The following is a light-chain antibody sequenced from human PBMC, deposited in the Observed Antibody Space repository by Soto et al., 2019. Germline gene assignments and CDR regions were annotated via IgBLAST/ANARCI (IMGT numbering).Light chain of an antibody. CDR2: EVS. Sequence: QSALTQPPSASGSPGQSVTISCTGTSSDVGGYNYVSWYQQHPGKAPKLMIYEVSKRPSGVPDRFSGSKSGNTASLTVSGLQAEHEADYYCSSYAGSNNFVVFGGGTTLTVL. CDR1: SSDVGGYNY. V-gene: IGLV2-8*01. J-gene: IGLJ2*01. CDR3: SSYAGSNNFVV.